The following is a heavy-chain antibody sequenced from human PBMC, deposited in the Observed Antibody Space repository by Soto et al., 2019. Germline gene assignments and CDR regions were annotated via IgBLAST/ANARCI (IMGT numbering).Heavy chain of an antibody. Sequence: QVQLEESGGGLVKRGGSLRLSCAASGFTFSAGYMGWIRQAPNKGLEYISYISSSGTSANYADSVKGRFTISRDNAKNSLYLQMNSLRAEDTAVYYCARDRGAVTGQYFDYWGQGALVTVSS. J-gene: IGHJ4*02. CDR3: ARDRGAVTGQYFDY. V-gene: IGHV3-11*05. CDR1: GFTFSAGY. CDR2: ISSSGTSA. D-gene: IGHD6-19*01.